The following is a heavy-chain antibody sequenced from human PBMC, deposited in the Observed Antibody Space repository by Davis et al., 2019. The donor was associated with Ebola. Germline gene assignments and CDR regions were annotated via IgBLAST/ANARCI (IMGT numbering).Heavy chain of an antibody. CDR3: ARRPRLHYYGSGSYDY. D-gene: IGHD3-10*01. CDR1: GDSVSSNSAA. CDR2: TYYRSKWYN. V-gene: IGHV6-1*01. Sequence: SQTLSLTCAISGDSVSSNSAAWNWLRQSPSRGLEWLGRTYYRSKWYNDYAVSVKSRITINPDTSKNQFSLKLSSVTAADTAVYYCARRPRLHYYGSGSYDYWGQGTLVTVSS. J-gene: IGHJ4*02.